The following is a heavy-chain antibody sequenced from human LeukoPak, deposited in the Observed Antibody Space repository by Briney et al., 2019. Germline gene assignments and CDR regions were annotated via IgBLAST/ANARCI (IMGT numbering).Heavy chain of an antibody. CDR3: ARHLFGDSSGYSD. D-gene: IGHD3-22*01. Sequence: ASVKVSCEASGDTFTSYGISWVRQAPGPRLEWMGWISAYNGNTNYAQKLQGRLTMTTGTSTSTAYMELRSLRSDDTAVYYCARHLFGDSSGYSDWGQGTLVTVSS. V-gene: IGHV1-18*01. CDR2: ISAYNGNT. J-gene: IGHJ4*02. CDR1: GDTFTSYG.